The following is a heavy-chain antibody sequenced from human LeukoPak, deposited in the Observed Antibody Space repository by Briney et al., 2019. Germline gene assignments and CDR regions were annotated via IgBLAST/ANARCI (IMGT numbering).Heavy chain of an antibody. V-gene: IGHV4-4*02. CDR1: GGSITSTNY. Sequence: SETLSLTCGVSGGSITSTNYWTWVRQPPGKGLEWIGEVNLQGSTNYNPSLMGRVAISVDMSENHISLQLTSVTAADTAVYHCAREGGPYRPLDYSGQGTLVTVSS. CDR3: AREGGPYRPLDY. CDR2: VNLQGST. J-gene: IGHJ4*02.